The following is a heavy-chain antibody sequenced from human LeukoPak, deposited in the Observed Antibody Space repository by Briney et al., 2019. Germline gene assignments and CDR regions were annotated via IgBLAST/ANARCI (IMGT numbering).Heavy chain of an antibody. CDR2: ISYDGSNK. V-gene: IGHV3-30*18. D-gene: IGHD3-22*01. CDR3: AKDTYYYDSSGLYYFDY. CDR1: GFTFSSYG. J-gene: IGHJ4*02. Sequence: GGSLRLSCAASGFTFSSYGTHWVRQAPGKGLEWVAVISYDGSNKYYADSVKGRFTISRDNSKNTLYLQMNSLRAEDTAVYYCAKDTYYYDSSGLYYFDYWGQGTLVTVSS.